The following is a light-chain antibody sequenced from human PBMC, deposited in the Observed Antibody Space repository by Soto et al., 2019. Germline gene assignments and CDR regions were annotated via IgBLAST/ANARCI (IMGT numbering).Light chain of an antibody. CDR3: QQRSNWPPYT. Sequence: EIVLTQSPATLSLSPGETATLSCRASQSVRNYFAWYQQKPGQAPRLLIYDASNRATGIPARFSGSGSGTDFTLTISSLEPQDVAVYYGQQRSNWPPYTFGQGTKLEIK. V-gene: IGKV3-11*01. J-gene: IGKJ2*01. CDR2: DAS. CDR1: QSVRNY.